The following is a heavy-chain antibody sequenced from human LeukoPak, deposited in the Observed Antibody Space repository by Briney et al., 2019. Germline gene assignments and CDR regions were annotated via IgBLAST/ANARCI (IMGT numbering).Heavy chain of an antibody. CDR3: ARAGHNSNSGGYDF. Sequence: GASVNVSFKPSVYTFIDHYLHWVRQAPGQGLESLGWIDPDTGDTNYPQKFQGRVTMTRDTSISTAYMELNRLRSDDTAVYYCARAGHNSNSGGYDFWGLGTLVTVSS. D-gene: IGHD3-22*01. V-gene: IGHV1-2*02. CDR1: VYTFIDHY. CDR2: IDPDTGDT. J-gene: IGHJ4*02.